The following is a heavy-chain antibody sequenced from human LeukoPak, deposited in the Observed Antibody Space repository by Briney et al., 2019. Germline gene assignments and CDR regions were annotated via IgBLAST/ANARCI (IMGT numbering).Heavy chain of an antibody. CDR1: GGTFSSYA. CDR3: ARDLTDIVVEHSDY. CDR2: IIPIFGTA. Sequence: SVKVSCKASGGTFSSYAISWVRQAPGQGLEWMGGIIPIFGTANYAQKFQGRVAITADESTSTAYMELSSLRSEDTAVYYCARDLTDIVVEHSDYWGQGTLVTVSS. D-gene: IGHD2-2*01. V-gene: IGHV1-69*13. J-gene: IGHJ4*02.